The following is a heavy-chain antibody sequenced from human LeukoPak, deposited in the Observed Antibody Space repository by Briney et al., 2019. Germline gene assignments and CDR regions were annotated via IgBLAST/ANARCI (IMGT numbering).Heavy chain of an antibody. CDR1: GGSISSYY. CDR3: ARGIRGYDILTGYPLYYYYGMDV. Sequence: PSETLSLTCTVSGGSISSYYWSWIRQPPGKGLEWIGYIYYSGSTNYNPSLKSRVTISVDTSKNQFSLKLSSVTAADTAVYYCARGIRGYDILTGYPLYYYYGMDVWGQGTTVTVSS. D-gene: IGHD3-9*01. CDR2: IYYSGST. J-gene: IGHJ6*02. V-gene: IGHV4-59*01.